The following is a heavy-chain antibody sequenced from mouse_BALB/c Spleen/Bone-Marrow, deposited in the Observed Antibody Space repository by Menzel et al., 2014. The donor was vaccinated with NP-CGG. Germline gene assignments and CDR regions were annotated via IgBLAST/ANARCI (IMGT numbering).Heavy chain of an antibody. CDR2: INPSNGGT. Sequence: QVQLQQSGAELVKPGASVKLSCKASGYTFTSYYMYWVKQRPGQGLEWIGEINPSNGGTNFNEKFKSKATLTVDKSSSTAYKQLSSMTSDDSAVYYCTRYGNYYIDYWGQGTTLTVSS. V-gene: IGHV1S81*02. CDR1: GYTFTSYY. CDR3: TRYGNYYIDY. J-gene: IGHJ2*01. D-gene: IGHD2-1*01.